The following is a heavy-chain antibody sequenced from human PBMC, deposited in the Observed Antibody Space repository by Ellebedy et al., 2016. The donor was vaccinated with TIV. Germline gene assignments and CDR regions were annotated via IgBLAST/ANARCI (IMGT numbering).Heavy chain of an antibody. CDR3: ASRQGVSGSYYYYSYGMDV. CDR1: GGTFSSYA. J-gene: IGHJ6*02. V-gene: IGHV1-69*04. CDR2: IIPILGIA. Sequence: AASVKVSCKASGGTFSSYAISWARQAPGQGLEWMGRIIPILGIANYAQKFQGRVTITADKSTSTAYMELSSLRSEDTAVYYCASRQGVSGSYYYYSYGMDVWGQGTTVTVSS. D-gene: IGHD3-10*01.